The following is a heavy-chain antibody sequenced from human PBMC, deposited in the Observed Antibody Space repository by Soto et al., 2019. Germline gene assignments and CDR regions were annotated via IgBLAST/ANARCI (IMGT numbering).Heavy chain of an antibody. CDR3: ASPRYYYYYMDV. Sequence: PGGSLRLSCAASGFTVSSNYMSWVRQAPGKGLEWVSVIYSGGSTYYADSVKGRFTISRDNSKNTLYLQMNSLRAEDTAVYYCASPRYYYYYMDVWGKGTTVTVSS. J-gene: IGHJ6*03. CDR1: GFTVSSNY. CDR2: IYSGGST. V-gene: IGHV3-66*01.